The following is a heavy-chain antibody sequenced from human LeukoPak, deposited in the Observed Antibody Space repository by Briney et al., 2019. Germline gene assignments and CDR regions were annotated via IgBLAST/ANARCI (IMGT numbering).Heavy chain of an antibody. J-gene: IGHJ4*02. Sequence: SETLSLTCTVPGGSISSYYWSWIRQPPGKGLEWIGYIYYSGSTNYNPTLKSRVTISVDTSKNQFSLKQSSVTAADTAVYYCARQRGLEQGGRYFDYWGQGTLVTVSS. CDR1: GGSISSYY. CDR3: ARQRGLEQGGRYFDY. D-gene: IGHD1/OR15-1a*01. CDR2: IYYSGST. V-gene: IGHV4-59*08.